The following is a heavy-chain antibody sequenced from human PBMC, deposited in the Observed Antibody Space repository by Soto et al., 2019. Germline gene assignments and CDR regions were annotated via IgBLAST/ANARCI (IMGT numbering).Heavy chain of an antibody. D-gene: IGHD3-10*01. CDR3: ARGRSHSTYFYYGIDV. Sequence: SETLSLTCSVSSGSITSYYWNWIRRPPGKGLEWIGYFYYNGNTDYNPSLKGRVTISLATSKNQVSLRLTSVTAEDTAVYYCARGRSHSTYFYYGIDVWGQGTTVTVSS. CDR1: SGSITSYY. CDR2: FYYNGNT. V-gene: IGHV4-59*01. J-gene: IGHJ6*02.